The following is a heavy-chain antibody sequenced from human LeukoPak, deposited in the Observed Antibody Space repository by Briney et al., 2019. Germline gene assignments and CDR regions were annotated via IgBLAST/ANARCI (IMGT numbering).Heavy chain of an antibody. CDR1: GYTFTGYY. V-gene: IGHV7-4-1*02. D-gene: IGHD1-1*01. CDR3: ARDDWNDSYYYYYYMDV. J-gene: IGHJ6*03. CDR2: INTNTGNP. Sequence: ASVKVSCKASGYTFTGYYMHWVRQAPGQGLEWMGWINTNTGNPTYAQGFTGRFVFSLDTSVSTAYLQISSLKAEDTAVYYCARDDWNDSYYYYYYMDVWGKGTTVTVSS.